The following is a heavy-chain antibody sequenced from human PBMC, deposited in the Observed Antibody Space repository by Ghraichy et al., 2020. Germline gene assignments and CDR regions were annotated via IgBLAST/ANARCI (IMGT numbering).Heavy chain of an antibody. D-gene: IGHD1-1*01. V-gene: IGHV3-7*03. CDR1: GFTFSGFW. CDR2: IKQDGSEG. J-gene: IGHJ4*02. Sequence: GGSLGLSCAASGFTFSGFWMTWVRQAPGKGLEWVANIKQDGSEGHYVDSVERRFTISRDNAKDSLYLQMNSLRGEDTAVYYCARAGSQGSGISDYWGQETLVTVSS. CDR3: ARAGSQGSGISDY.